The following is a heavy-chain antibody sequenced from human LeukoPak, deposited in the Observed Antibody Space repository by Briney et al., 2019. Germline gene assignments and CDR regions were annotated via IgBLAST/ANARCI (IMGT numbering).Heavy chain of an antibody. CDR3: ARVEGFYCSSSSCPLDH. Sequence: SETLSLTCTVSGGSISSYYWGWIRQPPGKGLESIGYIYYSGSTNYNPSLKSRVTISVDTSKNQFSLKLSSVTAADTAVYYCARVEGFYCSSSSCPLDHWGQGTLVTVSS. V-gene: IGHV4-59*01. D-gene: IGHD2-2*01. CDR2: IYYSGST. CDR1: GGSISSYY. J-gene: IGHJ4*02.